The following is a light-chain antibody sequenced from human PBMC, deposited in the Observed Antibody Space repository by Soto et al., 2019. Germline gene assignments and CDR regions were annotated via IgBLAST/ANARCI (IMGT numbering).Light chain of an antibody. V-gene: IGLV2-14*01. CDR1: SSDVGGYDY. CDR3: CSYTSSRTLI. CDR2: DVS. Sequence: QSALTQPASVSGSPGQSITISCTGTSSDVGGYDYVSWYQQHTGKAPKLMIFDVSHRPSGVSNRFSGSKSGNTASLTISRLQAEDEADYYCCSYTSSRTLIFGGGTKVTVL. J-gene: IGLJ2*01.